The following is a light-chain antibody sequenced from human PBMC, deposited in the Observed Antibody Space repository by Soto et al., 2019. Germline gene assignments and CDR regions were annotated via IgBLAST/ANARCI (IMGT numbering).Light chain of an antibody. CDR1: TSSIGSNT. J-gene: IGLJ3*02. CDR3: ATWDDSLNGRV. Sequence: QAVVTQPPSASGTPGQRVTISCSGSTSSIGSNTVNWYQQLPGTAPKLLIYSNNRRPSGVPDRFSGSKSGTSASLAISGLQSEDEADYYCATWDDSLNGRVFGGGTKLTVL. CDR2: SNN. V-gene: IGLV1-44*01.